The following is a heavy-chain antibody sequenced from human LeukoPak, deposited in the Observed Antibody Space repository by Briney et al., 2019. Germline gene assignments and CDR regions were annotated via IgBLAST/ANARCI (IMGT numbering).Heavy chain of an antibody. D-gene: IGHD2-15*01. CDR1: GGSISSYY. CDR3: ARVNTVDCSGGSCYSYWFDT. Sequence: SETLSLTCTVSGGSISSYYWSWIRQPPGKGLEWIGYIYYSGSTNYNPSLKSRVTISVDTSKNQFSLKLSSVTAADMAVYYCARVNTVDCSGGSCYSYWFDTWGQGTLVTVSS. J-gene: IGHJ5*02. V-gene: IGHV4-59*01. CDR2: IYYSGST.